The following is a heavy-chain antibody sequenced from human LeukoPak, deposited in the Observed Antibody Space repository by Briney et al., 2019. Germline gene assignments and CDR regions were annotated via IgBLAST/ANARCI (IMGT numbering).Heavy chain of an antibody. CDR2: ISAYNGYT. V-gene: IGHV1-18*01. Sequence: GASVKVSCKASGYTFTSYGISRVRQAPGQGLEWMGWISAYNGYTKSAQNLQGRVTMTTDTSTSTAYMELRSLRSDDTAVYYCARNDSSAYDYWGQGTLVTVSS. CDR3: ARNDSSAYDY. CDR1: GYTFTSYG. D-gene: IGHD2-15*01. J-gene: IGHJ4*02.